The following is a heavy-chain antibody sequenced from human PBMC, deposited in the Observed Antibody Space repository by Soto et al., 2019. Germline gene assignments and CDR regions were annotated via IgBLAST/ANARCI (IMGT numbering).Heavy chain of an antibody. J-gene: IGHJ6*02. CDR1: GFTFSSYG. Sequence: HPGGSLRLSCAASGFTFSSYGMHWVRQAPGKGLEWVAVIWYDGSNKYYADSVKGRFTISRDNSKNTLYLQMNSLRAEDTAVYYCARDYLRDYGVFMSNYGMDVWGQGTTVTVSS. CDR3: ARDYLRDYGVFMSNYGMDV. D-gene: IGHD4-17*01. V-gene: IGHV3-33*01. CDR2: IWYDGSNK.